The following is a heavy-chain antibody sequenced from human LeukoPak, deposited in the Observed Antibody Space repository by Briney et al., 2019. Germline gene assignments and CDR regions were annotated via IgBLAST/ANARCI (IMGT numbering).Heavy chain of an antibody. V-gene: IGHV3-30*02. CDR1: GFSFSTYG. CDR3: AKDRQLGELSFD. J-gene: IGHJ4*02. D-gene: IGHD3-16*02. Sequence: GGSLRLSCAASGFSFSTYGMHWVRQAPGKGLEWVAFLRYDGSNKYYADSVKGRFTISRDNSKNTLYLQTNSLRGEDTAVYYCAKDRQLGELSFDWGQGTLVTVSS. CDR2: LRYDGSNK.